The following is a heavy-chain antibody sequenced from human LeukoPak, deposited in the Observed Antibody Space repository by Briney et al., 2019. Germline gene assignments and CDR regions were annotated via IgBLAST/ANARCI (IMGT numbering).Heavy chain of an antibody. CDR3: AKDLPYGDDHSYFDY. Sequence: PGGSRRLSCAASGFTFSSYAMSWVRQAPGKGLEWVSAISGSGGSTYYADSVKGRFTISRDNSKNTLYLQMNSLRAEDTAVYYCAKDLPYGDDHSYFDYWGQGTLVTVSS. J-gene: IGHJ4*02. V-gene: IGHV3-23*01. CDR2: ISGSGGST. CDR1: GFTFSSYA. D-gene: IGHD4-17*01.